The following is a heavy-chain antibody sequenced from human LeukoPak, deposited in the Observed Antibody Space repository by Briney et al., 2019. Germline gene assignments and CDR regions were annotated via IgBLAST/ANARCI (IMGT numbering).Heavy chain of an antibody. Sequence: SETLSLTCAVYGGSFSGYYWSWIRQPPGKGLEWIGEINHSGSTNYNPSPKSRVTISVDTSKNQFSLKLSSVTAADTAVYYCARGEGPAWYYYDSSGYLDDYWGQGTLVTVSS. CDR3: ARGEGPAWYYYDSSGYLDDY. J-gene: IGHJ4*02. V-gene: IGHV4-34*01. CDR1: GGSFSGYY. D-gene: IGHD3-22*01. CDR2: INHSGST.